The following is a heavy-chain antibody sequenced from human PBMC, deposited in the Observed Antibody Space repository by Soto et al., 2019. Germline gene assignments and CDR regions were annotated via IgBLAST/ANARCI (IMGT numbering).Heavy chain of an antibody. CDR2: IYYSGST. D-gene: IGHD2-2*03. CDR3: TRLNGYCVSTGCHGYYGMDV. J-gene: IGHJ6*02. Sequence: SETLSLTCTVSGGSISSYYWSWIRQPPGKGLEWIGYIYYSGSTNYNPSLKSRVTISVDTSKNQFSLKLSSVTAADTAVYYCTRLNGYCVSTGCHGYYGMDVWGQGTTVTVSS. V-gene: IGHV4-59*08. CDR1: GGSISSYY.